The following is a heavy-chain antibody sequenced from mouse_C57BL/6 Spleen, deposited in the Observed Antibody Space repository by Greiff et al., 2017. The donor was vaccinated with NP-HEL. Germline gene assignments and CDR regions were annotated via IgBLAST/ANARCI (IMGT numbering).Heavy chain of an antibody. CDR2: INYDGSST. J-gene: IGHJ1*03. Sequence: EVKLVESEGGLVQPGSSMKLSCTASGFTFSDYYMAWVRQVPEKGLEWVANINYDGSSTYYLDSLKSRFIISRDNAKNILYLKMSSLKSEDTATYYCARVPYCYGSRYFDVWGTGTTVTVSA. D-gene: IGHD1-1*01. V-gene: IGHV5-16*01. CDR3: ARVPYCYGSRYFDV. CDR1: GFTFSDYY.